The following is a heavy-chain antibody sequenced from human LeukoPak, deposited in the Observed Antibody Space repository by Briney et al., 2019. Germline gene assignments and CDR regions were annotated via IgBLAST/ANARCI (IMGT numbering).Heavy chain of an antibody. J-gene: IGHJ3*02. CDR2: IKQGGSEK. V-gene: IGHV3-7*03. Sequence: GGSLRLSCAASGFTFSSYWMSWVRQAPGKGLEWVANIKQGGSEKNYVDSVKGRFTISRDNAKNSLYLQMNSLRAEDTAVYYCAKDDFGLDAFDIWGQGTMVTVSS. CDR1: GFTFSSYW. D-gene: IGHD3/OR15-3a*01. CDR3: AKDDFGLDAFDI.